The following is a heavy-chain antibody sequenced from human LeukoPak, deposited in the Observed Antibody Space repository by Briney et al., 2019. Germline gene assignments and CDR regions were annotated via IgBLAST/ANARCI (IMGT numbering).Heavy chain of an antibody. J-gene: IGHJ6*03. CDR1: GFTFSSYS. Sequence: GGSLRLSCAASGFTFSSYSMNWVRQAPGKGLEWVSSISSSSSYIYYADSVKGRFTISRDNAKNSLYLQMNSLRAEDAAVYYCARVNPGYYYYMDVWGNGTTVIISS. D-gene: IGHD1-1*01. CDR3: ARVNPGYYYYMDV. V-gene: IGHV3-21*01. CDR2: ISSSSSYI.